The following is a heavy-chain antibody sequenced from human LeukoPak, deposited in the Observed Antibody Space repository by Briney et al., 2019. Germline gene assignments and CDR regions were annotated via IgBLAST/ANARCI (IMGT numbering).Heavy chain of an antibody. CDR3: ARLESSGYYDIDY. CDR1: GGSISSYY. V-gene: IGHV4-59*08. CDR2: IYYSGST. D-gene: IGHD3-22*01. Sequence: SETLSPTCTVSGGSISSYYWSWIRQPPGKGLEWIGYIYYSGSTNYNPSLKSRVTIPVDTSKNQFSLKLSSVTAADTAVYYCARLESSGYYDIDYWGQGTLVTVSS. J-gene: IGHJ4*02.